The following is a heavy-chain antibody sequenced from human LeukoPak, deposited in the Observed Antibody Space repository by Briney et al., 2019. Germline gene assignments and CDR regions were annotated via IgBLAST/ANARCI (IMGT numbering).Heavy chain of an antibody. CDR2: ISYDGSNK. D-gene: IGHD3-9*01. J-gene: IGHJ3*01. V-gene: IGHV3-30*18. CDR3: AKPLRYFDWIEKGD. Sequence: GGSLRLSCAASGFTFSSYGMHWVRQAPGKGLEWVAVISYDGSNKYYADSVKGRFTISRDNSKNTLYLQMNSLRAEDTAVYYCAKPLRYFDWIEKGDWGQGTMVTVSS. CDR1: GFTFSSYG.